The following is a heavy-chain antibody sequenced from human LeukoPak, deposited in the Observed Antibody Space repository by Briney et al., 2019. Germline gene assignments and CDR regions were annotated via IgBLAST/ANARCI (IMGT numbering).Heavy chain of an antibody. CDR2: INHSGST. CDR3: ARVTYYYDSSGYFDGSPAKDY. V-gene: IGHV4-34*01. J-gene: IGHJ4*02. D-gene: IGHD3-22*01. CDR1: GGSFSGYY. Sequence: SETLSLTYAVYGGSFSGYYWSWIRQPPGKGLEWIGEINHSGSTNYNPSLKSRVTISVDTSKNQFSLKLSSVTAADTAVYYCARVTYYYDSSGYFDGSPAKDYWGQGTLVTVSS.